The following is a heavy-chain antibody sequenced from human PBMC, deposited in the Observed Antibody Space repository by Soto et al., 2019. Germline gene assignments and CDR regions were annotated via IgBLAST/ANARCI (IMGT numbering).Heavy chain of an antibody. J-gene: IGHJ4*02. D-gene: IGHD2-21*02. V-gene: IGHV3-11*01. CDR2: IRSSDNTR. Sequence: VGSLRLSCAASGFSFSDYYMSWIRQAPGKGLEWVSYIRSSDNTRYYADSVKGRFTISRDNAKNSLYLQMHSLRAEDTALYHCARGTALYDYWGQGTMVTVSS. CDR3: ARGTALYDY. CDR1: GFSFSDYY.